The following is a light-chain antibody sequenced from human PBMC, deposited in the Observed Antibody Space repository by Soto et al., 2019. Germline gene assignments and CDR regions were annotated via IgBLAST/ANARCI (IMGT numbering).Light chain of an antibody. CDR2: GAS. CDR3: QQYGSSLFT. Sequence: EIVLTQSPGTLSLSPGERATLSCRASQSVSSSYLAWYQQKPGQAPRLLIYGASSRAPGIPDRFSGSGSGTDFTLTLSRLEPDDFAVYYCQQYGSSLFTFGPGTKVDIK. V-gene: IGKV3-20*01. J-gene: IGKJ3*01. CDR1: QSVSSSY.